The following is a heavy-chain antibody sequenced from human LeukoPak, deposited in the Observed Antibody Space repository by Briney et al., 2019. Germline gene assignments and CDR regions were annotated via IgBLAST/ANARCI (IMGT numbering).Heavy chain of an antibody. Sequence: ASVKVSCKASGYTFTGYYMHWVRQAPGQGLEWMGWINPNRGGTNYAQKFQGRVTMTSDTSISTAYMELSRLRSGDTAVYYCARDPAERLRGASYYYYMDVWGKGTTVTVSS. V-gene: IGHV1-2*02. D-gene: IGHD1-1*01. CDR2: INPNRGGT. CDR1: GYTFTGYY. J-gene: IGHJ6*03. CDR3: ARDPAERLRGASYYYYMDV.